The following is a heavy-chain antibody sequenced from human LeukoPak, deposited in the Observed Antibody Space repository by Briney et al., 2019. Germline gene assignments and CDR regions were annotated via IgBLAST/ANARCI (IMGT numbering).Heavy chain of an antibody. J-gene: IGHJ4*02. D-gene: IGHD2-2*01. CDR1: GYTFTSYG. CDR3: ARRRRILGNIVVVPAAALGRYYFDY. V-gene: IGHV1-18*01. Sequence: ASVKVSCKASGYTFTSYGISWVRQAPGQGLEWMGWISAYNGNTNYAQKLQGRVTMTTDTSTSTAYMELRSLRSDDTAVYYCARRRRILGNIVVVPAAALGRYYFDYWGQGTPVTVSS. CDR2: ISAYNGNT.